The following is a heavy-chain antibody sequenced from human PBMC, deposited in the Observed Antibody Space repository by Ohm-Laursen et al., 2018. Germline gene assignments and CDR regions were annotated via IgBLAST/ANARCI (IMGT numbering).Heavy chain of an antibody. CDR1: GYTFTSYG. V-gene: IGHV1-18*01. J-gene: IGHJ4*02. Sequence: GASVKVSCNASGYTFTSYGISWVRQAPGQGLEWMGWISAYNGNTNYAQKLQGRVTMTTDTSTSTAYMELRSLRSDDTAVYYCARDKRASSGTNPLWYWGQGTLVTVSS. CDR2: ISAYNGNT. D-gene: IGHD6-19*01. CDR3: ARDKRASSGTNPLWY.